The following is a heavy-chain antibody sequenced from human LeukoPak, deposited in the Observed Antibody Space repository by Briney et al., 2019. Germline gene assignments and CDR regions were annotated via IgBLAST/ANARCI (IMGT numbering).Heavy chain of an antibody. Sequence: ASVKVSCKASGYTFTSYDINWVRQATGQGLEWMGWMNPNSGNTGYAQKFQGRVTMTRNTSISTAYMELSSLRSEDTAVYYCARVYGDPDPYYYYYYGMDVWGQGTTVTVSS. CDR2: MNPNSGNT. CDR1: GYTFTSYD. D-gene: IGHD4-17*01. CDR3: ARVYGDPDPYYYYYYGMDV. J-gene: IGHJ6*02. V-gene: IGHV1-8*01.